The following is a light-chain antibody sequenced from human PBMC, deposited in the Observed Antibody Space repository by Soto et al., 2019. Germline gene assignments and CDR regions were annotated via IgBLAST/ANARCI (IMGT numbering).Light chain of an antibody. J-gene: IGLJ1*01. CDR3: NSYTRDDVRYV. CDR2: EVS. CDR1: SSDVGIYAF. V-gene: IGLV2-14*01. Sequence: QSILAKPSSLSGTPGESISISCTGSSSDVGIYAFASWYQHHPGRAPKLIVSEVSHRPSGVSNRFSGSKSGNTASLTISGLQSEDEADYYCNSYTRDDVRYVFGTGTKVTVL.